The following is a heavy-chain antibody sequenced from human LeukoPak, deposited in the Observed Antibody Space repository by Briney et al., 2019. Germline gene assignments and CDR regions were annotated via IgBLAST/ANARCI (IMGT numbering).Heavy chain of an antibody. D-gene: IGHD4-23*01. CDR3: ARRPDYGGTPTFDY. J-gene: IGHJ4*02. V-gene: IGHV3-66*01. CDR2: IYSDGST. CDR1: GLTVSSTY. Sequence: GGSLRLSCAASGLTVSSTYMSWVRQAPGKGLEWVSVIYSDGSTYYADSVKGRFTISRDNSKDTVYLQMNSLRAEDTAVYFCARRPDYGGTPTFDYWGQGTLVTVSS.